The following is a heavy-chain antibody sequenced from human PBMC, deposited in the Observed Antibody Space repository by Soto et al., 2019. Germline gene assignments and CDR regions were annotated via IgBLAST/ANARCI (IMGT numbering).Heavy chain of an antibody. CDR3: ASSTTSCHGGVCSLDY. D-gene: IGHD2-2*01. V-gene: IGHV3-72*01. J-gene: IGHJ4*02. CDR2: IRTKLNRYSS. CDR1: GFSFSDRD. Sequence: GGSLRLSCAASGFSFSDRDMDWVRQAPGKGLEWVGRIRTKLNRYSSDYAAAVAGRFTISREDSRNSLYLQMNSLRSEDTAVYYCASSTTSCHGGVCSLDYWGQGTMVTVSS.